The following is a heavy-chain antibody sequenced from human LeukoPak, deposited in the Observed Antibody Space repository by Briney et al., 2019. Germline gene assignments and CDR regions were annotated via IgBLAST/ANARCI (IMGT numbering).Heavy chain of an antibody. CDR3: ARGILGYCSGGSCYRKIYYYYGMDV. Sequence: ASVKVSCKASGYTFTSYGISWVRQAPGQGLEWMGWISAYNGNTNYAQKLQGRVTMTTDTSTSTAYMELRSLRSDDTAVYYCARGILGYCSGGSCYRKIYYYYGMDVWGQGTTVTVSS. D-gene: IGHD2-15*01. CDR2: ISAYNGNT. V-gene: IGHV1-18*01. J-gene: IGHJ6*02. CDR1: GYTFTSYG.